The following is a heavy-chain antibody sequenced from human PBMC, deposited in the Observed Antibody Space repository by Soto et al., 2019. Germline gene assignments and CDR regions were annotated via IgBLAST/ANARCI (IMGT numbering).Heavy chain of an antibody. CDR3: VHRTTSTSFDT. Sequence: QITLKESGPTLVKPTETLTLTCTFSGFSRTTDRVLVGWVQQPPGKAPEWLAFIYGDDDKRESPFLRSRLSTTKDSSKDHGVLTLTNIDPVDTAAFVCVHRTTSTSFDTSCEGTMITVSS. J-gene: IGHJ3*02. D-gene: IGHD2-2*01. CDR2: IYGDDDK. V-gene: IGHV2-5*02. CDR1: GFSRTTDRVL.